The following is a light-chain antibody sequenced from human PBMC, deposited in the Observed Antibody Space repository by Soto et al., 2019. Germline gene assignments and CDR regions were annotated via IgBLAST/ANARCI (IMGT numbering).Light chain of an antibody. CDR3: QQYESFPRT. V-gene: IGKV1-5*03. CDR2: KAS. CDR1: QSIYNW. J-gene: IGKJ1*01. Sequence: DIQMTQSPSTLSASVGDRVTITCRASQSIYNWLAWYQQKPGKAPKLFIFKASTLESGVPSRFSGSGSGTEFTLSISSLQPDDFATYFCQQYESFPRTFGQGTKVEIK.